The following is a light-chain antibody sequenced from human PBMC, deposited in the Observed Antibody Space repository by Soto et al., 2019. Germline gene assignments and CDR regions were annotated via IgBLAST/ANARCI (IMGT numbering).Light chain of an antibody. CDR3: QSYDSSLSGYVV. CDR1: SSNIGAGYD. J-gene: IGLJ2*01. Sequence: QSVLTQPPSVSGAPGQRVTISCTGSSSNIGAGYDVHWYQQLPGTAPKLLIDGNSNRPSGVPDRFSGYKSGTSASLAITGRQAEDDADYYYQSYDSSLSGYVVFGGGTKLTVL. CDR2: GNS. V-gene: IGLV1-40*01.